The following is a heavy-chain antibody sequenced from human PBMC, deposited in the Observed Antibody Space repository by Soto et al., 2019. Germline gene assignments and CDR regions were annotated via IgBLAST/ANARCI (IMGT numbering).Heavy chain of an antibody. V-gene: IGHV4-30-4*01. CDR3: ARGSKWDCSGGSCAWFDP. D-gene: IGHD2-15*01. J-gene: IGHJ5*02. Sequence: QVQLQESGPGLVKPSQTLSLTCTVSGGSISSGDYYWSWIRQPPGKGLEWIGYIYYRRSTYYNPSLMSRVTIPVDTSKHQFSLKLSSVTAADTAVYYCARGSKWDCSGGSCAWFDPWGQGTLVTVSS. CDR2: IYYRRST. CDR1: GGSISSGDYY.